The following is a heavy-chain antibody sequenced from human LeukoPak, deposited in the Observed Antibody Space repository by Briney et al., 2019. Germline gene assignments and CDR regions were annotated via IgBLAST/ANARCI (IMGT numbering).Heavy chain of an antibody. V-gene: IGHV4-39*01. CDR3: ARHIGGRYYYYYMDV. J-gene: IGHJ6*03. CDR1: GASINSISYY. D-gene: IGHD3-16*02. Sequence: SETLSLTCTVSGASINSISYYWGWIRQPPGKGLEWIGNIYYTGSTYYNPSLKSRVTISVDTSKNQFSLKLSSVTAADTAVYYCARHIGGRYYYYYMDVWGKGTTVTISS. CDR2: IYYTGST.